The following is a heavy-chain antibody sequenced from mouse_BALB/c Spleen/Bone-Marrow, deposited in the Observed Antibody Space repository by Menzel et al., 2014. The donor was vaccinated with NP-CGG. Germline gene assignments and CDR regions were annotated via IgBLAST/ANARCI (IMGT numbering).Heavy chain of an antibody. CDR1: GFTFSTYA. Sequence: EAKVAESGGVLVKPGGSLKLSCAASGFTFSTYAMSWVRQSLEKRLEWVADISSGGSYTYYPDTVTGRFTISRDNAKNTLYLEMSSLRSEDAAMYYCARDGCGSSDWGQGTLVTVSA. CDR3: ARDGCGSSD. CDR2: ISSGGSYT. D-gene: IGHD1-1*01. V-gene: IGHV5-9-4*01. J-gene: IGHJ3*01.